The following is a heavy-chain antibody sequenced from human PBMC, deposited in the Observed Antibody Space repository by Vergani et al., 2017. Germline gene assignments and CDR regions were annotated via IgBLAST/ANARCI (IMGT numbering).Heavy chain of an antibody. CDR2: ISAYNGNT. V-gene: IGHV1-18*01. CDR1: GYTFTSYG. CDR3: ARDLLSSRRLWXFDL. Sequence: QVQLVQSGAEVKKPGASVKVSCKASGYTFTSYGISWVRQAPGQGLEWMGWISAYNGNTKYAQKLQGRVTMTTNTSTSTAYMELRRLRSDDTAVYYCARDLLSSRRLWXFDLWGRGTLVTVSS. D-gene: IGHD3-10*01. J-gene: IGHJ2*01.